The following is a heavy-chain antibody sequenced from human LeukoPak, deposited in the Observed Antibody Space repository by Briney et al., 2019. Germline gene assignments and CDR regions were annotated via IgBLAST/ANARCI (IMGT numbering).Heavy chain of an antibody. CDR3: ARHEIRLLWFGELSNWFDP. V-gene: IGHV4-34*01. J-gene: IGHJ5*02. CDR1: GGSFSGYY. CDR2: INPSRNT. Sequence: NASETLSLTCAVFGGSFSGYYWNWIRQPPGKGLEWIGQINPSRNTNYNPSLKSRVTISVDTSKKQFSLKLSSVTAADTAVYYCARHEIRLLWFGELSNWFDPWGQGTLVTVSS. D-gene: IGHD3-10*01.